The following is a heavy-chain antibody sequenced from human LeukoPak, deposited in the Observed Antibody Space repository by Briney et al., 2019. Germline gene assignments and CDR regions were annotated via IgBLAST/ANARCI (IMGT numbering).Heavy chain of an antibody. CDR3: ARSSYGSGSLDY. CDR2: INPNSGGT. CDR1: GYTFTGYY. D-gene: IGHD3-10*01. Sequence: ASVKVSCKASGYTFTGYYMHWVRQAPGQGLEWMGWINPNSGGTSYAQKFQGRVTMTRDASISTAYMELSRLRSDDTAVYYCARSSYGSGSLDYWGQGTLVTVSS. V-gene: IGHV1-2*02. J-gene: IGHJ4*02.